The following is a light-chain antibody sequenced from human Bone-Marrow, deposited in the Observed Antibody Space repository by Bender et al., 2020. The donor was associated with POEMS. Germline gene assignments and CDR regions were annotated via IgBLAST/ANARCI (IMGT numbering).Light chain of an antibody. V-gene: IGLV1-40*01. CDR1: SSNTGSGYD. CDR3: SSYAGSATLL. Sequence: QSVLTQPPSVSGAPGQRVTISCTGSSSNTGSGYDINWYQHLPGTAPKLLIYGYNNRPSGVPDRFSGFKSGNTASLTISGLQAEDEADYYCSSYAGSATLLFGGGTKLTVL. CDR2: GYN. J-gene: IGLJ3*02.